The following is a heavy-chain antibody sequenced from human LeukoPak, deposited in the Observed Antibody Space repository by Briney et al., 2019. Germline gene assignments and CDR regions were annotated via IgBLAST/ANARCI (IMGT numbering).Heavy chain of an antibody. CDR2: IYYSGST. D-gene: IGHD6-6*01. CDR3: ARLGWYSSSSVYYYYGMDV. Sequence: SETLSLTCTVSGGSISSSSYYWSWIRQPPGKGLEWIGYIYYSGSTNYNPSLKSRVTISVDTSKNQFSLKLSSVTAADTAVYYCARLGWYSSSSVYYYYGMDVWGQGTTVTVSS. J-gene: IGHJ6*02. V-gene: IGHV4-61*01. CDR1: GGSISSSSYY.